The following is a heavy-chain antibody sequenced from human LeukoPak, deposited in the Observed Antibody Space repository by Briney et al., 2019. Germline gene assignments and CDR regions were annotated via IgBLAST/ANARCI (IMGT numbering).Heavy chain of an antibody. CDR1: GGSISSSNYY. J-gene: IGHJ5*02. D-gene: IGHD3-3*01. CDR3: ARHAYYDFVTGLFDP. V-gene: IGHV4-39*01. Sequence: SGTLSLTCTVSGGSISSSNYYWGWIRQPPGKGLEWIGSIYYSGNTYYNPSLKSRVTISVDTSKNHFSLNLNSVTAADTAMYYCARHAYYDFVTGLFDPWGQGTLVTVSS. CDR2: IYYSGNT.